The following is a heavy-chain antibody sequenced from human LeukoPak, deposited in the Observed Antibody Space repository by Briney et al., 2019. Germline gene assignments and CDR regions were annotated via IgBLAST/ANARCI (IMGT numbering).Heavy chain of an antibody. CDR2: ISWNSGSI. CDR1: GFTFDDYA. CDR3: AKDTAAAVYYYYGMDV. V-gene: IGHV3-9*01. Sequence: GGSLRLSCAASGFTFDDYAMHWVRQAPGKGLEWVSGISWNSGSIGYADSVKGRFTISRDNAKNSLYLQMNSLRAEDTALYYCAKDTAAAVYYYYGMDVWGQGTTVTVFS. J-gene: IGHJ6*02. D-gene: IGHD6-13*01.